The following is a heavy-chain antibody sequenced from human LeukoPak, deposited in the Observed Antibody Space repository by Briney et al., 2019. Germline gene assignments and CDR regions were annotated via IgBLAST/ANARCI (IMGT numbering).Heavy chain of an antibody. CDR1: GFTFSSYG. J-gene: IGHJ3*02. Sequence: QPGRSLRLSCAASGFTFSSYGMHWVRQAPGKGLEWVAVIWNDGSNKYYADSVKGRFTISRDNSKNTLYLQMNSLRAEDTAVYYCARIHSLYYYDSSGYGAFDTWGQGTMVTVSS. CDR2: IWNDGSNK. CDR3: ARIHSLYYYDSSGYGAFDT. D-gene: IGHD3-22*01. V-gene: IGHV3-33*01.